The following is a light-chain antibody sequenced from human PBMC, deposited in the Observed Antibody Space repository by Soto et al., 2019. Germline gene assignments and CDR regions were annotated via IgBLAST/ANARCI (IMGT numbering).Light chain of an antibody. CDR3: SSFTSTSTFV. V-gene: IGLV2-14*01. CDR1: SXDVGGYNY. CDR2: EVS. Sequence: LTQPASVSGSPGQSITISCTGTSXDVGGYNYVSWFQQHPGKAPKLLIFEVSNRPSGVSNRFSGSKSGNTASLTISGLQAEDEADYYCSSFTSTSTFVFGTGTKVTVL. J-gene: IGLJ1*01.